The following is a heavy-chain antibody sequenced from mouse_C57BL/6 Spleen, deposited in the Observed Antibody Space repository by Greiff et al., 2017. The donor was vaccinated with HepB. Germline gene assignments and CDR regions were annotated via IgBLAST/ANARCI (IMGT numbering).Heavy chain of an antibody. CDR1: GYTFTSYW. Sequence: QVQLKQPGAELVKPGASVKVSCKASGYTFTSYWMHWVKQRPGQGLEWIGRIHPSDSDTNYNQKFKGKATLTVDKSSSTAYMQLSSLTSEDSAVYYCAIGASSYHYAMDYWGQGTSVTVSS. CDR3: AIGASSYHYAMDY. V-gene: IGHV1-74*01. J-gene: IGHJ4*01. CDR2: IHPSDSDT. D-gene: IGHD1-1*01.